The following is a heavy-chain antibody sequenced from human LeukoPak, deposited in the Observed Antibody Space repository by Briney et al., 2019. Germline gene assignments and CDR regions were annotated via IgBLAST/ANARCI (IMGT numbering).Heavy chain of an antibody. J-gene: IGHJ5*02. CDR3: ASGESAAAGNNWFDR. V-gene: IGHV4-39*07. D-gene: IGHD6-13*01. CDR2: IYYSGST. CDR1: GGSINSSSYY. Sequence: PSETLSLTCTVSGGSINSSSYYWGWIRQPPGKGLESIGSIYYSGSTYYNPSLKSRVTISVDTSKNQFSLKLSPVTAADTAVYYCASGESAAAGNNWFDRWGQGTLVTVSS.